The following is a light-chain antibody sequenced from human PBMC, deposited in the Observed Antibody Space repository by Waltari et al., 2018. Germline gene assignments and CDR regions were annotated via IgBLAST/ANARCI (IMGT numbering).Light chain of an antibody. J-gene: IGLJ2*01. Sequence: QAVVTPEPSLTVSPGGTVTLTCASSPGPVTRGHYPYWFQQKPGQAPRTLIYATSNKHSWTPVRFSGSRLGGKAALTLSGAQPEDEADYYCLISFGGAEEIFGGGTKLTVL. CDR2: ATS. CDR1: PGPVTRGHY. CDR3: LISFGGAEEI. V-gene: IGLV7-46*01.